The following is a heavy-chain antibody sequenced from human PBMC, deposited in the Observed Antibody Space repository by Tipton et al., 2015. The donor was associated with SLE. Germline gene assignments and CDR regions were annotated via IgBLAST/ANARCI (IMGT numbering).Heavy chain of an antibody. CDR1: GGSISSGSYY. D-gene: IGHD1-26*01. CDR3: ARHRGGNYYDGFDI. V-gene: IGHV4-61*02. CDR2: IYYSGST. J-gene: IGHJ3*02. Sequence: TLSLTCTVSGGSISSGSYYWSWIRQPAGKGLEWIGRIYYSGSTYNNPSLKSRVIISVDTSKNQFSLKLSSVTAADTAVYYCARHRGGNYYDGFDIWGQGTMVTVSS.